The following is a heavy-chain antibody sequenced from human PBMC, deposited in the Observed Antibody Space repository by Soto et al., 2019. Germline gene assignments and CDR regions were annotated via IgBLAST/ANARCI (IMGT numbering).Heavy chain of an antibody. CDR1: GGSMSSYY. J-gene: IGHJ4*02. CDR3: ASQLESTTYFDY. V-gene: IGHV4-59*04. Sequence: SETLSLTCTVSGGSMSSYYWSWIRQPPGKGLEWVGTISHTGSPRYNPSLKSRVTISVDTSKNQFSLRLPSVTAADTAVFYCASQLESTTYFDYWGRGALVTVSS. CDR2: ISHTGSP. D-gene: IGHD1-1*01.